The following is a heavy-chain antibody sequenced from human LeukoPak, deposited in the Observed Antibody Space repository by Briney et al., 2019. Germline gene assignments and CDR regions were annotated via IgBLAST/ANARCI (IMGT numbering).Heavy chain of an antibody. Sequence: GGSLRLSCAASGFTFSYYSMNWVRQAPGKGLEWVAVISYDGSNKYYADSVKGRFTISRDNSKNTLYLQMNSLRAEDTAVYYCAKDFPASCRGDCYFVYWGQGTLVTVSP. D-gene: IGHD2-21*02. V-gene: IGHV3-30*18. J-gene: IGHJ4*02. CDR2: ISYDGSNK. CDR1: GFTFSYYS. CDR3: AKDFPASCRGDCYFVY.